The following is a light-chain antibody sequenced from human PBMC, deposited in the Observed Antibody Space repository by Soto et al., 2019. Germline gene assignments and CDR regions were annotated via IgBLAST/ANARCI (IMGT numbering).Light chain of an antibody. CDR2: DAS. CDR3: LQHYRDAGT. J-gene: IGKJ1*01. V-gene: IGKV1-17*01. CDR1: QGIRND. Sequence: NNMTLARPCLFKSVGDRVTITCRASQGIRNDLGWYQQKPGKAPKRLIYDASNLQSGVPSRFSGGGSGTEYALTIRCRHPEESATHTYLQHYRDAGTVGQGTKVDIK.